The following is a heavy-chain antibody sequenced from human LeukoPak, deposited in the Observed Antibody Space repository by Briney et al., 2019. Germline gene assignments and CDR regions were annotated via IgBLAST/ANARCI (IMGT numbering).Heavy chain of an antibody. CDR3: ARGGAYVNYYYMDV. Sequence: ASVKVSCKASGYTFTRYDINWVRQATGQGLEWMGWMNPNSGNTGYAQKFQGRVTMTRNTSISTAYMELSSLRSEDTAVYYCARGGAYVNYYYMDVWGKGTTVTVSS. D-gene: IGHD3-16*01. J-gene: IGHJ6*03. CDR2: MNPNSGNT. V-gene: IGHV1-8*01. CDR1: GYTFTRYD.